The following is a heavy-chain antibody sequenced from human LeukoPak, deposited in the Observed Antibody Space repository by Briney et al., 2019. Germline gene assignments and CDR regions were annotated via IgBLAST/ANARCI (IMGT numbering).Heavy chain of an antibody. Sequence: GGSLRLSCAASGFTFSSYSMNWVRQAPGKGLEWVSSISSSSYIYYADSVKGRFTISRDNAKNSLYLQMNSLRAEDTAVYYCARDRIAAAGSFRRDFDYWGQGTLVTVSS. D-gene: IGHD6-13*01. J-gene: IGHJ4*02. CDR2: ISSSSYI. CDR3: ARDRIAAAGSFRRDFDY. V-gene: IGHV3-21*01. CDR1: GFTFSSYS.